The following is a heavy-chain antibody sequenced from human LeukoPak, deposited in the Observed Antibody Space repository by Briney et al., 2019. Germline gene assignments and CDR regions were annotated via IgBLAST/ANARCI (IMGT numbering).Heavy chain of an antibody. Sequence: GGSLRLSCAASGFTFSSYGMHWVRQAPGKGLEWVAFIRYDGSNKYYADSVKGRFTISRDNSKNALYLQMNSLRAEDTAVYYCAKARGYSYGYSNYFDYWGQGTLVTVSS. D-gene: IGHD5-18*01. CDR1: GFTFSSYG. CDR2: IRYDGSNK. J-gene: IGHJ4*02. CDR3: AKARGYSYGYSNYFDY. V-gene: IGHV3-30*02.